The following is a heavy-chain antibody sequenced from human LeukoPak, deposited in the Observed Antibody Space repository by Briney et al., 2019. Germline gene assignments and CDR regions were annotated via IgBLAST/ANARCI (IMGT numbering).Heavy chain of an antibody. CDR1: GFTFSSYG. V-gene: IGHV3-30*18. CDR2: LSHDGNNE. J-gene: IGHJ4*02. Sequence: GGSLTLSCAASGFTFSSYGMHWVRQAPGKGLEWVAALSHDGNNEFYADSVKGRFTISRDNSKSTLYLQMNSLRAGDTATFYCAKDNYYGSSAVIDYWGQGALVTVSS. CDR3: AKDNYYGSSAVIDY. D-gene: IGHD3-22*01.